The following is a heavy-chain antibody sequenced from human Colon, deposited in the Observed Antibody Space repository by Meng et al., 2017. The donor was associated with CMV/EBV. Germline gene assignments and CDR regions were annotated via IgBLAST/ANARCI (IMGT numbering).Heavy chain of an antibody. J-gene: IGHJ4*02. Sequence: GGSLRLSCAVSGFTFSTYSMNWVRQAPGKGLERIASITSGSDDLYYADSVKGRFTISRDNAKNSLFLQMNSLRAEDTAVYYCARQYCSSTRCYTIDFWGQGTLVTVSS. V-gene: IGHV3-21*01. CDR2: ITSGSDDL. CDR1: GFTFSTYS. CDR3: ARQYCSSTRCYTIDF. D-gene: IGHD2-2*02.